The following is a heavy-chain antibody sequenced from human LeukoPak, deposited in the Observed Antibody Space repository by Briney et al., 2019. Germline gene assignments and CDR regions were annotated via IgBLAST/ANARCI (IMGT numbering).Heavy chain of an antibody. CDR3: ARVRGSGSYRNWFDP. D-gene: IGHD3-10*01. J-gene: IGHJ5*02. Sequence: GGSLRLSCAASGFTFSSYAMSWVRQAPGKGLEWVANIKQDGSEKYYVDSVKGRFTISRDNAKNSLYLQMNSLRAEDTAVYYCARVRGSGSYRNWFDPWGQGTLVTVSS. CDR1: GFTFSSYA. CDR2: IKQDGSEK. V-gene: IGHV3-7*01.